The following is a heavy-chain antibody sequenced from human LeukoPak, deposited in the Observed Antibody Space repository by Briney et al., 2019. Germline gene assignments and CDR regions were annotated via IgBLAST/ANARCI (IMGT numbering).Heavy chain of an antibody. V-gene: IGHV3-30*18. CDR2: ISNDGNTK. CDR1: GFTFSNYG. CDR3: AKGRYYEIRGWFDP. Sequence: GGSLRLSCAASGFTFSNYGFHWVRQAPGKGLEWVALISNDGNTKYYADSLKGRFTISRDNSKNSLYLQMNSLRVEDTAVYYCAKGRYYEIRGWFDPWGQGTLVTVSS. D-gene: IGHD3-9*01. J-gene: IGHJ5*02.